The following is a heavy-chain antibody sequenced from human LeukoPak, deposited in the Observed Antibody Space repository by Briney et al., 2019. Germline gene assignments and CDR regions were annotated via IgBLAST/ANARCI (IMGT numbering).Heavy chain of an antibody. CDR3: ARGDSSGWYFDY. D-gene: IGHD6-19*01. CDR1: AFTFSSYV. J-gene: IGHJ4*02. V-gene: IGHV3-23*01. Sequence: GGSLRLSCAASAFTFSSYVMSWVRQAPGKGLEWVSAISGSGGSTYYADSVKGRFTISRDNSKNTLFLQMNSLRAEDTALYFCARGDSSGWYFDYWGQGTLVTVSS. CDR2: ISGSGGST.